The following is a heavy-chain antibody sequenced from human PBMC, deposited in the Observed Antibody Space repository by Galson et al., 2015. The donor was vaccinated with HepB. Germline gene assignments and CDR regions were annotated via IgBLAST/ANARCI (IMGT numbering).Heavy chain of an antibody. CDR1: GFTFSSYS. J-gene: IGHJ6*02. Sequence: SLRLSCAASGFTFSSYSMNWVRQAPGKGLEWVSSISSSSSYIYYADSVKGRFTISRDNAKNSLYLQMNSLRAEDTAVYYCARDVVVPAAEKYYYYGMDVWGQGTTVTVSS. CDR2: ISSSSSYI. V-gene: IGHV3-21*01. D-gene: IGHD2-2*01. CDR3: ARDVVVPAAEKYYYYGMDV.